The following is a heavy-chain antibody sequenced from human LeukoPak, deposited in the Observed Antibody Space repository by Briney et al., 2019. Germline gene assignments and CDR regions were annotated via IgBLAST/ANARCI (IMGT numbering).Heavy chain of an antibody. CDR2: IYGGGAT. CDR1: GVTVSSTY. J-gene: IGHJ4*02. D-gene: IGHD6-19*01. Sequence: PGGSLRHSCAASGVTVSSTYMSWVRQAPGKGLEWVSVIYGGGATYYADSVKGRFTISRDNSRNTLYLQMSSLRAEDTAVYYCVKSYSSGWFVYWAQGTLVTVSS. V-gene: IGHV3-53*01. CDR3: VKSYSSGWFVY.